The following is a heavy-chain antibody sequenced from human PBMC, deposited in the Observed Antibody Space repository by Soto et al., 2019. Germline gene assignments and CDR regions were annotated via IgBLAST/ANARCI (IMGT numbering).Heavy chain of an antibody. CDR1: GFTFSSYG. J-gene: IGHJ5*02. Sequence: GGSLRLSCAASGFTFSSYGMHWVRQAPGKGLEWVAVIWYDGSNKYYADSVKGRFTISRDNSKNTLYLQMNSLRAEDTAVYYCARDSSVASFDPWGQGTLVTVS. D-gene: IGHD2-15*01. V-gene: IGHV3-33*01. CDR2: IWYDGSNK. CDR3: ARDSSVASFDP.